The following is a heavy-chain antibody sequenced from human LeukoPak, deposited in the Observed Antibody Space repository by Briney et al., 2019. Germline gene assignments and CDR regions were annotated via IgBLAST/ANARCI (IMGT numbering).Heavy chain of an antibody. Sequence: SETLSLTCTVSGGSISSYYWSWIRQPPGKGLEWIGHIYGSGSTNYKPSLKSRVTLSVDTSKNQFSLKLSSVTAADTAVYYSAREGTSGTHLNWFDPWGQGTLVTVSS. V-gene: IGHV4-59*01. CDR1: GGSISSYY. CDR2: IYGSGST. D-gene: IGHD1-1*01. J-gene: IGHJ5*02. CDR3: AREGTSGTHLNWFDP.